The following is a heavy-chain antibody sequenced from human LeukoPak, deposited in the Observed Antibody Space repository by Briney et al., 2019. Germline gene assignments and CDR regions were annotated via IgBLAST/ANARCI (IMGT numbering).Heavy chain of an antibody. V-gene: IGHV3-48*02. CDR1: GFTFSSYS. Sequence: PGGSLRLSCAASGFTFSSYSMSWVRQAPGKGLEWVSYISTISSTIYYADSVKGRFTISRDNAKNSLSLQMNSLRDEDTAVYYCARGGSGYRDYSYFFGLDVWGQGTTVTVSS. CDR3: ARGGSGYRDYSYFFGLDV. D-gene: IGHD5-12*01. J-gene: IGHJ6*02. CDR2: ISTISSTI.